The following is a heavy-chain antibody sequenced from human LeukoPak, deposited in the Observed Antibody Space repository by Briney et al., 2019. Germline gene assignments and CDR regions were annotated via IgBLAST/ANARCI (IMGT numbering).Heavy chain of an antibody. CDR2: IYYSGST. CDR3: ARVYSSSYRPFDY. Sequence: PSETLSLTCTVSGGSISSSSYYWGWIRQPPGKGLEWIGSIYYSGSTYYNPSLKSRVTISVDTSKNQFSLKLSSVTAADTAVYYCARVYSSSYRPFDYWGQGTLVTASS. CDR1: GGSISSSSYY. D-gene: IGHD6-13*01. J-gene: IGHJ4*02. V-gene: IGHV4-39*07.